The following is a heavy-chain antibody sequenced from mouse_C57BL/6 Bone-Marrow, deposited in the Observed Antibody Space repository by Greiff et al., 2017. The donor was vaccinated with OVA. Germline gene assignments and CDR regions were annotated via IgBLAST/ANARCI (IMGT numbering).Heavy chain of an antibody. CDR1: GFSLTSYG. V-gene: IGHV2-2*01. CDR2: IWSGGST. Sequence: QVQLQQSGPGLVQPSQSLSITCTVSGFSLTSYGVHWVRQSPGKGLEWLGVIWSGGSTDYNAAFIYRLSISKDNSKSQVFFKMNSLQADDTAIYYCARVYYGSSYAYFDVWGTGTTVTVSS. D-gene: IGHD1-1*01. CDR3: ARVYYGSSYAYFDV. J-gene: IGHJ1*03.